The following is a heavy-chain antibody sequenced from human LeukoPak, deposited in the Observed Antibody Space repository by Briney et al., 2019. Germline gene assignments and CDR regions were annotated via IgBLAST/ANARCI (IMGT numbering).Heavy chain of an antibody. CDR3: ARSRAGSGSYFGAFDI. J-gene: IGHJ3*02. CDR2: IYSDGRT. Sequence: GGSLRLSCAASGVTVSSNYISWVRQAPGKGLEWVSVIYSDGRTYYTDSVKGRFTVSRDNSKNTLYLQMNSLRAEDTAVYYCARSRAGSGSYFGAFDIWGQGTMVTVSS. V-gene: IGHV3-53*01. CDR1: GVTVSSNY. D-gene: IGHD3-10*01.